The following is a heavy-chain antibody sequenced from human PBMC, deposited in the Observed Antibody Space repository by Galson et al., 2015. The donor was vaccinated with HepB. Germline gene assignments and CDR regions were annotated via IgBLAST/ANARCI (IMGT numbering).Heavy chain of an antibody. J-gene: IGHJ4*02. CDR2: ISYDGSNK. Sequence: SLRLSCAASGFTFSSYGMHWVRQAPGKGLEWVAVISYDGSNKYYADSVKGRFTISRDNSKNTLYLQMNSLRAEDTAVYYCAKDPKRWWYYDSSGFIDYWGQGTLVTVSS. CDR3: AKDPKRWWYYDSSGFIDY. CDR1: GFTFSSYG. V-gene: IGHV3-30*18. D-gene: IGHD3-22*01.